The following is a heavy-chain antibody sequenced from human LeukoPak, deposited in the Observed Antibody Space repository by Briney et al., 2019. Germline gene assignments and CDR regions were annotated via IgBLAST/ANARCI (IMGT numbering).Heavy chain of an antibody. CDR3: ARVVTAAGGDAFDI. Sequence: ASVKVSCKASGYTFTNYALSWVRQAPGRGLEWMGWSNPYNGSTNYAQKLQGRVAMTTDTSTSTAYMELSLLRSDDTAVYYCARVVTAAGGDAFDIWGQGTVVTVSS. CDR1: GYTFTNYA. D-gene: IGHD6-25*01. J-gene: IGHJ3*02. V-gene: IGHV1-18*01. CDR2: SNPYNGST.